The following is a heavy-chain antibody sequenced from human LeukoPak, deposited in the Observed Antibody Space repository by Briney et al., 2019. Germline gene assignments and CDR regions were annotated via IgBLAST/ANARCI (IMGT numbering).Heavy chain of an antibody. CDR3: ARGLDLEGLDY. D-gene: IGHD1-1*01. CDR2: INDSGRT. J-gene: IGHJ4*02. V-gene: IGHV4-34*01. Sequence: SETLSLTCAVYGGSFSGYYWSWIRRPPGKGLEWIGEINDSGRTHYNPSLKSRVTISVDTAKYQFSLSLSSLTAADTAVYYCARGLDLEGLDYWGQGTLVTVSS. CDR1: GGSFSGYY.